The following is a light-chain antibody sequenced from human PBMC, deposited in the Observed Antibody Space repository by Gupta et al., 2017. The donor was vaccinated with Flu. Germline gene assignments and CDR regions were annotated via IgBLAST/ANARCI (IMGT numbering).Light chain of an antibody. CDR3: QSADSSGTSRV. J-gene: IGLJ3*02. V-gene: IGLV3-25*03. Sequence: GQTARITCSGDALPNQYAYWYQQKPGQAPVLVIYKDSERPSGIPERFSGSSSGTTLTLNISGVQAEDEADYYCQSADSSGTSRVFGGGTKLTVL. CDR1: ALPNQY. CDR2: KDS.